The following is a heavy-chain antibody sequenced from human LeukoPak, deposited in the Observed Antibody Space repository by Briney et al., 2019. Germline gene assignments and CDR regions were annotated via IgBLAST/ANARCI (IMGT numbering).Heavy chain of an antibody. V-gene: IGHV1-24*01. CDR3: ARDFLTVPSWNYYFDY. CDR1: GYTLTELS. J-gene: IGHJ4*02. Sequence: ASVKVSCKVSGYTLTELSMHWVRQAPGKGLEWMGGFDPEDGETIYAQKFQGRVTITADESTSTAYMELRSLRSDDTAVYYCARDFLTVPSWNYYFDYWGQGTLVTVSS. CDR2: FDPEDGET. D-gene: IGHD1-7*01.